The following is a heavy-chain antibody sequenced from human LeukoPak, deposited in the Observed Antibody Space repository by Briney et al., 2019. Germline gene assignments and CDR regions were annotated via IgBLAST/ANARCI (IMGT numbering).Heavy chain of an antibody. D-gene: IGHD1-26*01. V-gene: IGHV3-53*01. Sequence: GGSLRLSCAASGFSVSTDHMSWVRQAPGKGLEWVSVIYNDGSTYYADTVKGRFAISRDNSKNTVDLLVNSLRAEDTAVYYCARVWELSYDYWGQGTLVTVSS. CDR1: GFSVSTDH. J-gene: IGHJ4*02. CDR3: ARVWELSYDY. CDR2: IYNDGST.